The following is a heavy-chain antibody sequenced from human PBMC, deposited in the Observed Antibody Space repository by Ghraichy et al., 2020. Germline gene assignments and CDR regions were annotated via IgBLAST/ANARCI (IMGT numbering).Heavy chain of an antibody. D-gene: IGHD2-15*01. CDR1: GGSISSSSSY. J-gene: IGHJ5*02. Sequence: SETLSLNCNVSGGSISSSSSYWGWIRQPPGKGLEWIGSIHYSGSTNYNPSLESRVIMSVDTSQNHFSLKLSSVTAADTAVYYCATPVVAATSNWFDPWGQGTLVTVSS. CDR3: ATPVVAATSNWFDP. CDR2: IHYSGST. V-gene: IGHV4-39*02.